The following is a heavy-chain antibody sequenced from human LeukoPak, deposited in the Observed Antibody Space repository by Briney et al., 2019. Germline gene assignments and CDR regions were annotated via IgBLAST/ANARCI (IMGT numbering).Heavy chain of an antibody. D-gene: IGHD1-26*01. V-gene: IGHV3-15*01. CDR3: TTTTVAQWKLLNRNDY. CDR2: ISSKTDGGTT. Sequence: GGSLRLSCAASGYTFSNAWMSWVRQAPGKGLEWVVRISSKTDGGTTDYAAPVKGRFTISRDDSKNTLSLQMNSLKTEDTAVYYCTTTTVAQWKLLNRNDYWGQGTLVTVSS. J-gene: IGHJ4*02. CDR1: GYTFSNAW.